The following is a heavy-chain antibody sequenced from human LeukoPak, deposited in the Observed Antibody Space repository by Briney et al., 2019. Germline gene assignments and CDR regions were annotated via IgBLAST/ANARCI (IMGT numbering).Heavy chain of an antibody. CDR2: INHYGST. CDR1: GGSVSSGSYY. J-gene: IGHJ4*02. V-gene: IGHV4-39*07. D-gene: IGHD5-18*01. Sequence: PSETLSLTCTVSGGSVSSGSYYWNWIRPPPGKGLEWIREINHYGSTKYSPSLKSRVTISGDTSKNQFSLRLNSVTAADTAIYYCARAYRAHQTFHSYHFFDFWGRGTLVTVSS. CDR3: ARAYRAHQTFHSYHFFDF.